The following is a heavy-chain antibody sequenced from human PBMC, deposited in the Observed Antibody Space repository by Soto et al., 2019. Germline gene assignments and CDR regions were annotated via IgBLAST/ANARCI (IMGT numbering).Heavy chain of an antibody. Sequence: QVQLQQWGAGLLKPSETLSLTCAVYGGSFSGYYWTWIGQPPGTGLEWIGEINHSGSTNYNPSLKSRVTISVDTSKNQFSLKLTSVTAADTAVYYCAREKITGPFDHWGQGTLVTVSS. CDR2: INHSGST. CDR3: AREKITGPFDH. V-gene: IGHV4-34*01. J-gene: IGHJ4*02. D-gene: IGHD2-8*02. CDR1: GGSFSGYY.